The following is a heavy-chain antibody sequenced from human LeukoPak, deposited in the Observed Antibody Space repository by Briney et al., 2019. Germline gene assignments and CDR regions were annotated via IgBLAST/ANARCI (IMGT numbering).Heavy chain of an antibody. J-gene: IGHJ4*02. V-gene: IGHV3-48*04. CDR3: ARGDQLNYYDSSGIGRGAGRIDY. D-gene: IGHD3-22*01. Sequence: PGGSLRLSCAASGFTFSSYSMNWVRRAPGKGLEWVSYISSSGSTIYYADSVKGRFTISRDNAKNSLYLQMNSLRAEDTAVYYCARGDQLNYYDSSGIGRGAGRIDYWGQGTLVTVSS. CDR2: ISSSGSTI. CDR1: GFTFSSYS.